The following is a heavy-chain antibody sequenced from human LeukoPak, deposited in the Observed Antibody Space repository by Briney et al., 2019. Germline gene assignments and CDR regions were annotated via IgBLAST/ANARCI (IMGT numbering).Heavy chain of an antibody. CDR3: AREGGFYRPLDY. D-gene: IGHD3-3*01. J-gene: IGHJ4*02. CDR2: VHLDGRT. CDR1: GGSVINTNW. V-gene: IGHV4-4*02. Sequence: SGTLSLTCGVSGGSVINTNWWTWVRQPPGMGLEWIGEVHLDGRTNYNPSLESRLTMSVDVSENQVSLKLTSVTAADTAVYYCAREGGFYRPLDYSGQGTLVTVSS.